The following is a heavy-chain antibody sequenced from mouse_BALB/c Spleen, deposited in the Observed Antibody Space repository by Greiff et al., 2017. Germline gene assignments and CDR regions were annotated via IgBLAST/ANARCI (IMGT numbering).Heavy chain of an antibody. CDR2: ISSGGST. CDR1: GFTFSSYA. Sequence: EVMLVESGGGLVKPGGSLKLSCAASGFTFSSYAMSWVRQTPEKRLEWVASISSGGSTYYPDSVKGRFTISRDNARNILYLQMSSLRSEDTAMYYCARGGATMITTGIFAYWGQGTTLTVSS. V-gene: IGHV5-6-5*01. J-gene: IGHJ2*01. D-gene: IGHD2-4*01. CDR3: ARGGATMITTGIFAY.